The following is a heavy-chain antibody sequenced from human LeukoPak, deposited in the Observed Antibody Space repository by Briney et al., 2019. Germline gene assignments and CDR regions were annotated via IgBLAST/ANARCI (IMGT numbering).Heavy chain of an antibody. CDR3: ARVVTRGGNDY. CDR2: IHHSGST. D-gene: IGHD3-10*01. V-gene: IGHV4-38-2*02. CDR1: GYSISSGYY. Sequence: PSETLSLTCTVFGYSISSGYYWGWIRQPPGKGLEWIGTIHHSGSTYYNPSLKSRVTMSVDTSKNQFSLRMTSVTAADTAVYHCARVVTRGGNDYWGQGTLVTVSS. J-gene: IGHJ4*02.